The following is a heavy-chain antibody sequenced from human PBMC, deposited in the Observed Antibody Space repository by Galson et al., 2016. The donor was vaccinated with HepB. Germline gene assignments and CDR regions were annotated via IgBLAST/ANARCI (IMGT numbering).Heavy chain of an antibody. CDR2: IYWNDDK. CDR1: GFSLTTPGVG. CDR3: AHRRTSADYGSGKDHYFDY. D-gene: IGHD3-10*01. V-gene: IGHV2-5*01. Sequence: LVKPTQTLTLTCTFSGFSLTTPGVGVGWIRQPPGKALEWLALIYWNDDKRYSPSLKSRLTITKDTSKNQVVLTLTNMDPVDTATYYCAHRRTSADYGSGKDHYFDYWGQGTLVTVSS. J-gene: IGHJ4*02.